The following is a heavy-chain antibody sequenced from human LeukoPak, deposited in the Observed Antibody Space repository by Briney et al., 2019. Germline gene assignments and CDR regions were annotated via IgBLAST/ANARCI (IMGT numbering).Heavy chain of an antibody. Sequence: GGSLRLSSAASGFSFNSYDMTWIRQAPGKGPEWVSTISASGGYTNYADSVKGRFTISRDNAKNSLYLQMNSLKAEDTAVYYCARVLGNVLRYFDWLDVWGQGTTVTVSS. CDR3: ARVLGNVLRYFDWLDV. V-gene: IGHV3-11*05. J-gene: IGHJ6*02. CDR2: ISASGGYT. CDR1: GFSFNSYD. D-gene: IGHD3-9*01.